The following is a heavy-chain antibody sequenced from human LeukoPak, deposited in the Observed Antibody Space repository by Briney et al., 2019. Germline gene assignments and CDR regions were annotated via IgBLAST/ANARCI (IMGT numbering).Heavy chain of an antibody. V-gene: IGHV3-30-3*01. CDR2: ISYDGSNK. CDR3: ARVIGLVDYFDD. J-gene: IGHJ4*02. D-gene: IGHD2/OR15-2a*01. CDR1: GFTFSSYA. Sequence: GGSLRLSCAASGFTFSSYAMHWVRQAPGKGLEWVAVISYDGSNKYYADSVKGRFTISRDNSKNTLYLQMNSLRAEDTAVYYCARVIGLVDYFDDWGQGTLVTVSS.